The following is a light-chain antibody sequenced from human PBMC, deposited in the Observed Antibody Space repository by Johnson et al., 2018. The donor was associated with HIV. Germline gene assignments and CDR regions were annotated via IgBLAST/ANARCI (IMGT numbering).Light chain of an antibody. CDR3: GTWDSSLRTGF. J-gene: IGLJ1*01. CDR1: SSNIGNNY. Sequence: QSVLTQPPSVSAAPGQKVTISCSGSSSNIGNNYVSWYQQLPGTAPKLVIYDNNKRPSGIPDQFSGSKSGTSATLGITGLQTGDEADDYCGTWDSSLRTGFFGNGTKVTVL. V-gene: IGLV1-51*01. CDR2: DNN.